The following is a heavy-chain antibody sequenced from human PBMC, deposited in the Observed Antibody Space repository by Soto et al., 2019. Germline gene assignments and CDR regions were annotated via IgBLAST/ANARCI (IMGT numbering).Heavy chain of an antibody. D-gene: IGHD3-22*01. V-gene: IGHV3-23*01. J-gene: IGHJ4*02. Sequence: EVQLLESGGGLVQPGGSLRLSCAASGFTFSSYAMSWVRQAPGKGLEWVSAISGSGGSTYYADSVKGRFTISRDNYKNTLYLQINSRSADDTAVYYCAKDRGLYYYESSGYLGYWGQGTLVTVSS. CDR2: ISGSGGST. CDR1: GFTFSSYA. CDR3: AKDRGLYYYESSGYLGY.